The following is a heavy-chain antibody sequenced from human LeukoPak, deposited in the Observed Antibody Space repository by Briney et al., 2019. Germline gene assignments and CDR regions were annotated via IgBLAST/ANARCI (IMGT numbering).Heavy chain of an antibody. CDR2: IYGGGST. J-gene: IGHJ3*02. V-gene: IGHV3-66*01. CDR1: GFTFSSFG. CDR3: ASRTTVTDADGFDI. Sequence: PGTSLRLSCAASGFTFSSFGMHWVRQAPGKGLEWVSLIYGGGSTYNADSVKDRFTISRDNSKNTVYLQMNSLRAEDTAVYYCASRTTVTDADGFDIWGQGTMVTVSS. D-gene: IGHD4-17*01.